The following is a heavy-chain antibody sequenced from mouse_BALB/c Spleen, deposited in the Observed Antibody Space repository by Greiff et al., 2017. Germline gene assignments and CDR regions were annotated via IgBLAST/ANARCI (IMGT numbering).Heavy chain of an antibody. V-gene: IGHV1S56*01. CDR2: IYPGNVNT. D-gene: IGHD2-3*01. Sequence: QVQLQQSGPELVKPGASVRISCKASGYTFTSYYIHWVKQRPGQGLEWIGWIYPGNVNTKYNEKFKGKATLTADKSSSTAYMQLSSLTSEDSAVYFCARDGYCLDYWGQGTTLTVSS. CDR1: GYTFTSYY. CDR3: ARDGYCLDY. J-gene: IGHJ2*01.